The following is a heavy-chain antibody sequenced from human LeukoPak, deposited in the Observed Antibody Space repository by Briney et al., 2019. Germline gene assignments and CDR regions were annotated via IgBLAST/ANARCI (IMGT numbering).Heavy chain of an antibody. D-gene: IGHD2-2*01. CDR2: ISGSGGST. V-gene: IGHV3-23*01. Sequence: GGSLRLSCAASGFTFSSYAMSWVRQAPGKGLEWVSAISGSGGSTYYADSVKGRFIISRDNSKNTLYLQMNSLRAEDTAVYYRAKAGDIVVVPAAIVFDPWGQGTLVTVSS. CDR3: AKAGDIVVVPAAIVFDP. CDR1: GFTFSSYA. J-gene: IGHJ5*02.